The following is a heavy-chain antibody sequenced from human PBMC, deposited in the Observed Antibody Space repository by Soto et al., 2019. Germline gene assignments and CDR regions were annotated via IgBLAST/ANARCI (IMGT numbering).Heavy chain of an antibody. CDR3: ARRVTGTLGYCSSTSCLSNWFDP. J-gene: IGHJ5*02. Sequence: QVQLQQWGAGLLKPSETLSLTCAVYGGSFSGYYWSWIRQPPGKGLEWIWEINHSGRNNYNPSLRSLVTISVDTSKNQCSLKLSTVTAAETVVYYCARRVTGTLGYCSSTSCLSNWFDPWGQGTLVTVSS. CDR1: GGSFSGYY. V-gene: IGHV4-34*01. CDR2: INHSGRN. D-gene: IGHD2-2*01.